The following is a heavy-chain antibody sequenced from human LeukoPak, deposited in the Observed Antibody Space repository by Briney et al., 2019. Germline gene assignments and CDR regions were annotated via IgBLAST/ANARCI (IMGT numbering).Heavy chain of an antibody. J-gene: IGHJ4*02. CDR3: TGGSGYYATPTYFDY. CDR1: GLTFNRCW. D-gene: IGHD3-22*01. CDR2: IHQDGSDK. V-gene: IGHV3-7*04. Sequence: GGSLRLSCAASGLTFNRCWMSWVRQAPGKGLERVANIHQDGSDKYYVDSVKGRFTISRDNAKNSLYLQMNSLRAEDTAVYYCTGGSGYYATPTYFDYWGQGTLVTVSS.